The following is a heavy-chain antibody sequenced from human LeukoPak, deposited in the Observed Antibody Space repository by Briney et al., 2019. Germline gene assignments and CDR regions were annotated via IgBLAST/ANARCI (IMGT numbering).Heavy chain of an antibody. D-gene: IGHD2-15*01. Sequence: SETLSLTCVVSGGSISSGGDSWSWIRQPPGKGLEWIGYIYHSGSTYYNPSLKSRVTISVDRFMNQFSLKLSSVTAADTAVYYCARLSCSGGSCYLDYWGQGTLVTVSS. V-gene: IGHV4-30-2*01. CDR2: IYHSGST. J-gene: IGHJ4*02. CDR3: ARLSCSGGSCYLDY. CDR1: GGSISSGGDS.